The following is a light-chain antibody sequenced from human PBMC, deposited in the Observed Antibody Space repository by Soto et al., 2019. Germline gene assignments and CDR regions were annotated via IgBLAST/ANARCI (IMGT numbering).Light chain of an antibody. CDR1: QSISSW. CDR3: QQYNSYSLT. J-gene: IGKJ1*01. CDR2: KAS. Sequence: DIPMTQSPSTLSASVGDRVTITCRARQSISSWLAWYQQKPGKAPKLLIYKASTLESGVPSRFSGSGSGTEFTLTISSLQPDDFATYYCQQYNSYSLTFGQGTKVEIK. V-gene: IGKV1-5*03.